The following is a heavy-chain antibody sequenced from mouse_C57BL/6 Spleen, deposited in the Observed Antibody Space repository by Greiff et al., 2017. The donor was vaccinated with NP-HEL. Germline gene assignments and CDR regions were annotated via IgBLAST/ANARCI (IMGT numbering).Heavy chain of an antibody. D-gene: IGHD3-2*02. CDR3: AGKDVSGPLAY. J-gene: IGHJ3*01. CDR1: GYAFTSYW. Sequence: QVQLQQPGASLFPPGASVKLSCKASGYAFTSYWLPWVKQRPGPGLAWIGQLSPGDGDTNYNGKFKGKATLTADKSSSTAYMQLSSLTSEDSAVYFCAGKDVSGPLAYWGQGTLVTVSA. CDR2: LSPGDGDT. V-gene: IGHV1-80*01.